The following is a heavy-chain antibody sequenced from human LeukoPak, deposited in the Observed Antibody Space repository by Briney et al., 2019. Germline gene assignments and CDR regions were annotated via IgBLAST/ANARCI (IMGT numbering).Heavy chain of an antibody. CDR2: ISAYNGNT. CDR3: ATHWGSIKVISDL. Sequence: ASVKVSCKASADSFTSYGISWVRQAPGQGLEWMGWISAYNGNTNYAQKLQGRVTMTTDTSTSTAYMELRSLRSDDTAVYYCATHWGSIKVISDLWGQGTLVTVSS. J-gene: IGHJ5*02. D-gene: IGHD3-16*01. CDR1: ADSFTSYG. V-gene: IGHV1-18*01.